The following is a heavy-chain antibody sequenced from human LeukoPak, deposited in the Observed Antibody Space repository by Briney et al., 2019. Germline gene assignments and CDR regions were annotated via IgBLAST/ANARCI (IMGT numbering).Heavy chain of an antibody. Sequence: PGGSLRLSCVDSGFTFSSYSMSWVRQVPGKGLEWVSGISDNGGSTYYADSVKGRFTISRDNSKTPRYLQMNSLRAEVTAIYYCASRQALGWHYVNWGQGTLVTVSS. CDR2: ISDNGGST. D-gene: IGHD3-10*02. J-gene: IGHJ4*02. V-gene: IGHV3-23*01. CDR1: GFTFSSYS. CDR3: ASRQALGWHYVN.